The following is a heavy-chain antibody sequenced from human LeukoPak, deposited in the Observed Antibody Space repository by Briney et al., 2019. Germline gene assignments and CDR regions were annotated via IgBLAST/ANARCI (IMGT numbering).Heavy chain of an antibody. Sequence: GGSLRLSCAASGFTFSSYGMHWVRQAPGKGLEWVAVISYDGSNKYYADSVKGRFTISRDNSKNTLYLQMNSLRAEDTAVYYCAKDRSIVVVPAARSPGGMDAGAKGPRSPSP. J-gene: IGHJ6*02. V-gene: IGHV3-30*18. CDR1: GFTFSSYG. D-gene: IGHD2-2*01. CDR3: AKDRSIVVVPAARSPGGMDA. CDR2: ISYDGSNK.